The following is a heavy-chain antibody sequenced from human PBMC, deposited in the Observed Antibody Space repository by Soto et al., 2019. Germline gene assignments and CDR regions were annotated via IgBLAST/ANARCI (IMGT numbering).Heavy chain of an antibody. CDR3: VRGHSGRSGELSS. D-gene: IGHD3-16*01. Sequence: EVELLESGGKLVQPGGSLRLSCAASGFKFTRYCMHWVRQSPGRGLVWVSRIDSDETVDIDQRRATYADSVKGRFTISRDDAKNMLFLEMHSLRVDDTAVYYCVRGHSGRSGELSSWGRGTLVTVSP. V-gene: IGHV3-74*03. J-gene: IGHJ4*02. CDR2: IDSDETVDIDQRRA. CDR1: GFKFTRYC.